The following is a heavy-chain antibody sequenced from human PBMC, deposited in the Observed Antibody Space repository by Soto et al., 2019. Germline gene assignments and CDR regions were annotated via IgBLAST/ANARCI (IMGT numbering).Heavy chain of an antibody. D-gene: IGHD5-12*01. V-gene: IGHV5-51*01. Sequence: GESLKISCTGSGYRFTKYWIGWVRQMPGKGLEWMAIIYPDDSATRYSPSFQGQVTISADKSISTAYLQWSSLKASDTAMYYCARGDGYNYGYFDYWGQGTLVTVSS. CDR3: ARGDGYNYGYFDY. CDR2: IYPDDSAT. J-gene: IGHJ4*02. CDR1: GYRFTKYW.